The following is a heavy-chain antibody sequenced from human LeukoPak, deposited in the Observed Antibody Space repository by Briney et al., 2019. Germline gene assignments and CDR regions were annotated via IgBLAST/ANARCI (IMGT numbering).Heavy chain of an antibody. CDR3: ARDKIVGATLLDY. V-gene: IGHV3-30*02. D-gene: IGHD1-26*01. CDR1: GFTFSSYS. Sequence: GGSLRLSCAASGFTFSSYSMHWVRQAPGKGLEWVAFIRYDGSNKYYADSVKGRFTISRDNTQNSLYLQMNSLRAEDTAVYYCARDKIVGATLLDYWGQGALVIVSS. CDR2: IRYDGSNK. J-gene: IGHJ4*02.